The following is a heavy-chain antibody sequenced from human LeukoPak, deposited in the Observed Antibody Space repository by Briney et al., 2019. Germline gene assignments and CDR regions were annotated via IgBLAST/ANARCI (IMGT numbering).Heavy chain of an antibody. Sequence: GGSLRLSCTASGFTFGDYAMSWVRQAPGKGLVWVSRINSDGGSTYSADSVKGRFTISRDNAKNTLYLQMNSLRAEDTAVYYCARGGYHAYYFDSWGQGTLVTVSS. V-gene: IGHV3-74*01. CDR2: INSDGGST. J-gene: IGHJ4*02. CDR1: GFTFGDYA. CDR3: ARGGYHAYYFDS. D-gene: IGHD5-18*01.